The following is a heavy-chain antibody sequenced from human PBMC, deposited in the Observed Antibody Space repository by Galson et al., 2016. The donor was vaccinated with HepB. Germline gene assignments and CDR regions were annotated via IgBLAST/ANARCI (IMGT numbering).Heavy chain of an antibody. CDR1: GFIVSSDY. V-gene: IGHV3-53*04. CDR2: MYSSGAT. J-gene: IGHJ5*02. Sequence: SLRLSCAVSGFIVSSDYMSWVRQAPGKGLEWVAVMYSSGATYYADPVKGRFTVSRNNFENTLYLQMNSLSAEDTAVYYCARHDWFEPWGQGTLVTVSS. CDR3: ARHDWFEP.